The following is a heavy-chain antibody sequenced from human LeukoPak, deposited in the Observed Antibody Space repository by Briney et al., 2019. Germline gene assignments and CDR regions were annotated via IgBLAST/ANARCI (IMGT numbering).Heavy chain of an antibody. Sequence: SETLSLTCTVSGGSISSYYWSWIRQPPGKGLEWIGYIYYSGSTNYNPSLKSRVTISVDTSKNQFSLKLSSVTAADTAVYYCARLVKVARYCSGGSCYYFDYWGQGTLVTVSS. J-gene: IGHJ4*02. D-gene: IGHD2-15*01. CDR2: IYYSGST. CDR3: ARLVKVARYCSGGSCYYFDY. CDR1: GGSISSYY. V-gene: IGHV4-59*01.